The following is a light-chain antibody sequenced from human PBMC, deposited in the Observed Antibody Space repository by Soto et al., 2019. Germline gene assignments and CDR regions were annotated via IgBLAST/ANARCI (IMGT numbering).Light chain of an antibody. J-gene: IGKJ1*01. V-gene: IGKV3D-20*02. CDR1: QSVSSRY. Sequence: EIVLTQSPVTLSLSPGERATLSCRASQSVSSRYLAWYQQKPGQAPRLLISGASTRATGIPDRFSGSGSGTDFTLTISRLEPEDFAVYYCQQRSNWAFGQGTKVEIK. CDR3: QQRSNWA. CDR2: GAS.